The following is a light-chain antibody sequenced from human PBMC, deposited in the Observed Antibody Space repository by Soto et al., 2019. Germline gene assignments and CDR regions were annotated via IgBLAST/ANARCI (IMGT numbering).Light chain of an antibody. CDR3: QQRDKWPRT. CDR1: QSVGSY. V-gene: IGKV3-11*01. J-gene: IGKJ2*01. CDR2: GAS. Sequence: EIVLTQSPATLSLSPGERATLSCRASQSVGSYLAWYQHKPGQAPRLLIYGASNRATDIPGRFSGRGSGTDYTPTISSLESGDSAVYYCQQRDKWPRTFGQGTKLEIK.